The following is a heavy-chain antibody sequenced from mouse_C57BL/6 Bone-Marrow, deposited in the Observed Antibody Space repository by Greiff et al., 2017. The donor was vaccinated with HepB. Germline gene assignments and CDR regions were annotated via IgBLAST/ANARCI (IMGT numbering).Heavy chain of an antibody. V-gene: IGHV5-17*01. D-gene: IGHD2-5*01. CDR3: ARALDSKDGGCAY. J-gene: IGHJ3*01. CDR2: ISSGSSTI. CDR1: GFTFSDYG. Sequence: EVMLVESGGGLVKPGGSLKLSCAASGFTFSDYGMHWVRQAPEKGLEWVAYISSGSSTIYYADTVKGRFTISRDNAKNALFLQMTRLRSEDTAMYYCARALDSKDGGCAYWGQGTRVTVSA.